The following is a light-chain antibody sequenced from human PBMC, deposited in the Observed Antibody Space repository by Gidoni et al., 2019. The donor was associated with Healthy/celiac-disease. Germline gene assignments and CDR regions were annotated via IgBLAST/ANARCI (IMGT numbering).Light chain of an antibody. CDR3: QQYNNWRT. J-gene: IGKJ1*01. Sequence: EIVMTQSPATLSVSPGERATLSCRASQSVSINLAWYQQKPGQAPRLLSYGASTRATGIPARFSGSGSGTEFTLTISSLQSEDFAVYYCQQYNNWRTFGQGTKVEIK. CDR2: GAS. V-gene: IGKV3-15*01. CDR1: QSVSIN.